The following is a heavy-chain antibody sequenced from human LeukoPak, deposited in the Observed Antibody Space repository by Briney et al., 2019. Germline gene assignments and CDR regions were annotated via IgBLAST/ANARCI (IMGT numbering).Heavy chain of an antibody. V-gene: IGHV4-34*01. CDR2: INHSGGT. D-gene: IGHD6-6*01. CDR3: ARGRGPDPEYSSSVDFDY. Sequence: SETLSLTCAVYGGSFSGYYWSWLRQPPGKGLEGIGEINHSGGTNYNPSLKSRVTISVDTSKNQFSLKLSSVTAADTAVYYCARGRGPDPEYSSSVDFDYWGQGTLVTVSS. J-gene: IGHJ4*02. CDR1: GGSFSGYY.